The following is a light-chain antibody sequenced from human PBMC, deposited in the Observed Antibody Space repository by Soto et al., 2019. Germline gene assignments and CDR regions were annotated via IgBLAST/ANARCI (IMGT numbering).Light chain of an antibody. V-gene: IGKV1-5*03. CDR1: QTITSR. J-gene: IGKJ1*01. CDR2: KAS. Sequence: DIQITQSPSTLYGSVGDRVTNTCLASQTITSRLAWYQQKPGKAPKLLIYKASTLKSGVPSRFSGSGSGTDFTLTISCLQSEDFATYYCQQYYSYPQTFGQGTKVDIK. CDR3: QQYYSYPQT.